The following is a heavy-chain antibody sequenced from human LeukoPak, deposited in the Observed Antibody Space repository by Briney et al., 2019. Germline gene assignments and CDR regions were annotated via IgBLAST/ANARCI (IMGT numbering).Heavy chain of an antibody. CDR2: MNPNSGNT. CDR3: ARGGRARYYDSRAWGY. J-gene: IGHJ4*02. D-gene: IGHD3-22*01. Sequence: ASVKVSCKASGYTFTSYDINWVRQATGQGLEWMGWMNPNSGNTGYAQKFQGRVTMTRNTSISTAYMELSSLRSEDTAVYYCARGGRARYYDSRAWGYGGKGPLVTVS. V-gene: IGHV1-8*01. CDR1: GYTFTSYD.